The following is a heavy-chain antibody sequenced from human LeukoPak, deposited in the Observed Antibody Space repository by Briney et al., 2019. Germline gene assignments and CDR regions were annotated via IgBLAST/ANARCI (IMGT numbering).Heavy chain of an antibody. V-gene: IGHV3-23*01. J-gene: IGHJ4*02. CDR3: AKDRSCTNDVCHGDFDY. CDR2: ISGSGGST. D-gene: IGHD2-8*01. Sequence: GGSLRLSCAASGFIFSSYAMSWVRQAPGKWLEWVSTISGSGGSTYYADSVKGRFTISRDNSKNTVYLQMNSLRAEDTAVYYCAKDRSCTNDVCHGDFDYWGQGTLVTVSS. CDR1: GFIFSSYA.